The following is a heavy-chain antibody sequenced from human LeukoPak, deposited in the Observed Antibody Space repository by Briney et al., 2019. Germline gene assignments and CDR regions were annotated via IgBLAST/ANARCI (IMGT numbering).Heavy chain of an antibody. D-gene: IGHD3-16*02. J-gene: IGHJ4*02. CDR1: GGSFSGYY. V-gene: IGHV4-34*01. CDR2: INHSGST. Sequence: SETLSLTCAVYGGSFSGYYWSWIRQPPGKGLEWIGEINHSGSTNYNPSLKSRVTISVDTSKNQFSLKLSSVTAADTAVYYCARSPPPDYVWGSYRSDLGYWGQGTLVTVSS. CDR3: ARSPPPDYVWGSYRSDLGY.